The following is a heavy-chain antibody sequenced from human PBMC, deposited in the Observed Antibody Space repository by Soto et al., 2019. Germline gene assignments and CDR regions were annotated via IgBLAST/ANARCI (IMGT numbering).Heavy chain of an antibody. Sequence: PSETLSLTCAVSGGSISSGGYSWSWIRQPPGKGLEWIGYIYHSGSTYYNPSLKSRVTISVDRSKNQFSLKLSSVPAADTAVYYCARGQVVAAQHWGQGTLVTV. CDR2: IYHSGST. CDR3: ARGQVVAAQH. CDR1: GGSISSGGYS. J-gene: IGHJ4*02. D-gene: IGHD2-15*01. V-gene: IGHV4-30-2*01.